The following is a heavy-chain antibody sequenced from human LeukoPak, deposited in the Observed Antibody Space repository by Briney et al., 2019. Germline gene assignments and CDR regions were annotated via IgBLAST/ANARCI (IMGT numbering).Heavy chain of an antibody. CDR2: ISGSATST. CDR3: AKVLPPPGSSGYYWLHAFDI. J-gene: IGHJ3*02. CDR1: GFTFSNYA. D-gene: IGHD3-22*01. Sequence: KSGGSLRLSCAASGFTFSNYAMTWVRQAPGKGLEWVSSISGSATSTYYADSVKGRFTISRDNSKNTLYLQMNSLRAEDTAVYYCAKVLPPPGSSGYYWLHAFDIWVQGTMVTVSS. V-gene: IGHV3-23*01.